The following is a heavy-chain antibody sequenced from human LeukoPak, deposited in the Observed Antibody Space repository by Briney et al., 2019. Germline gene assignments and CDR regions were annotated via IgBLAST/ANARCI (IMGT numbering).Heavy chain of an antibody. V-gene: IGHV3-23*01. CDR2: ISGSGGST. J-gene: IGHJ4*02. D-gene: IGHD6-13*01. CDR3: APDLRGSAWSLDD. Sequence: GGSLRLSCAASGVTFSSYAMSWVRQAPGKGLEWVSAISGSGGSTYYADSVKGRFTISRDNSKNKVYLQMNSLRAEDTAVYYCAPDLRGSAWSLDDWGQGTLATVSS. CDR1: GVTFSSYA.